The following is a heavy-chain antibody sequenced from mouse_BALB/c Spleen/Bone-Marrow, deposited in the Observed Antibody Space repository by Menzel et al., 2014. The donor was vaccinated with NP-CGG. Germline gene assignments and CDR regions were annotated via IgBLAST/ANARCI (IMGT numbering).Heavy chain of an antibody. CDR3: ARDGGGYSSWFAY. V-gene: IGHV5-9-4*01. CDR2: ISSGGSYT. J-gene: IGHJ3*01. D-gene: IGHD2-3*01. CDR1: GFTFSNYA. Sequence: EVKLMESGGGLVKPGGSLKLSCAASGFTFSNYAMSWVRQSPEKRLEWVAEISSGGSYTYYPDTVTGRFTISRDNAKKTLYLEMSSLRSEDTAMYYCARDGGGYSSWFAYWGQGTLVTVSA.